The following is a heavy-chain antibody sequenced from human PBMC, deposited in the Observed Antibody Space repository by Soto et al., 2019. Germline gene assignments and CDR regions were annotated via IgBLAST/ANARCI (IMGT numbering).Heavy chain of an antibody. CDR1: IFTFTNAW. CDR3: TTHREHIVATIAVH. Sequence: GGSLRLSCAASIFTFTNAWMDWVRQAPGKGLEWVGRIKSKSDGETTDYTAPVKGRFSISRNDSTNTLYLQMNSLQSDDTAMYYCTTHREHIVATIAVHWGQGALVTVS. J-gene: IGHJ4*02. CDR2: IKSKSDGETT. D-gene: IGHD5-12*01. V-gene: IGHV3-15*01.